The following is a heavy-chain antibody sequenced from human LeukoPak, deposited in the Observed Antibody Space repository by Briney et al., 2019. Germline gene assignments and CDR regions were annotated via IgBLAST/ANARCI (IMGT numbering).Heavy chain of an antibody. D-gene: IGHD1-26*01. CDR3: ARSKVGVSQFDY. Sequence: SETLSLTCTVSGGSISSYYWSWIRQPPGKGLEWIGYIYYSGSTNYNPSLKSRVTISVDTSKNQFSLKLSSVTAADTAVYYCARSKVGVSQFDYWGQGTLVTVSS. J-gene: IGHJ4*02. CDR1: GGSISSYY. V-gene: IGHV4-59*01. CDR2: IYYSGST.